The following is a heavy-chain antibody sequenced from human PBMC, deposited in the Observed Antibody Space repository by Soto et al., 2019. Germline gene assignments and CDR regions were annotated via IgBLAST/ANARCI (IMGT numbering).Heavy chain of an antibody. CDR2: ISGRGGTI. V-gene: IGHV3-23*01. D-gene: IGHD2-8*02. J-gene: IGHJ4*02. CDR3: TRGSASGAFDY. Sequence: EVQLLESGGDLLQPGGSLRLSCAASGFIFSSYAMGWVRQAPVKGLEWVSAISGRGGTIYYADSVKGRFTISRDNSKNTLYLQMNTLRGQDSAVYYCTRGSASGAFDYWGQGALVTVSS. CDR1: GFIFSSYA.